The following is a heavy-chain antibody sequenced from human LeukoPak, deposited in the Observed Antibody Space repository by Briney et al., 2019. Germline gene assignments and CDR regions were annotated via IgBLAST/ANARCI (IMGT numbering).Heavy chain of an antibody. D-gene: IGHD3-3*01. J-gene: IGHJ4*02. Sequence: GSLRLSCAASGFTVSSNYMSWVRQAPGKGLEWVSVIYSGGSTYYADSVKGRFTISRDNSKNTLYLQMNSLRAEDTAVYYCARSTGFWSGYPFDYWGQGTLVTVSS. CDR3: ARSTGFWSGYPFDY. CDR1: GFTVSSNY. CDR2: IYSGGST. V-gene: IGHV3-53*01.